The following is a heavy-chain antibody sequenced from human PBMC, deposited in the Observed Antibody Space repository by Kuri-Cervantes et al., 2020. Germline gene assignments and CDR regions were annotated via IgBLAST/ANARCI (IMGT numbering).Heavy chain of an antibody. CDR1: GGTFSSYA. Sequence: SVKVSCKASGGTFSSYAISWVRQAPGQGLEWMGGIIPIFGTANYAQKFQGRVTITADKSTSTAYMELSSLRSEDTAVYYCARDGDMYYYDSSGYYYEVGAFDIWGQGTMVTVSS. J-gene: IGHJ3*02. D-gene: IGHD3-22*01. CDR2: IIPIFGTA. V-gene: IGHV1-69*06. CDR3: ARDGDMYYYDSSGYYYEVGAFDI.